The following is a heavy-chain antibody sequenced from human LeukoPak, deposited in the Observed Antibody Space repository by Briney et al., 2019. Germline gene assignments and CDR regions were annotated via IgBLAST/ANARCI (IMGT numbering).Heavy chain of an antibody. CDR3: ARDVAAAGPPYFDY. Sequence: ASVKVSCTASGYTFTGYYMHWVRQAPGQGLEWMGWINPNSGGTNYAQKFQGWVTMTRDTSISTAYMELGRLRSDDTAVYYCARDVAAAGPPYFDYWGQGTLVTVSS. CDR1: GYTFTGYY. CDR2: INPNSGGT. D-gene: IGHD6-13*01. J-gene: IGHJ4*02. V-gene: IGHV1-2*04.